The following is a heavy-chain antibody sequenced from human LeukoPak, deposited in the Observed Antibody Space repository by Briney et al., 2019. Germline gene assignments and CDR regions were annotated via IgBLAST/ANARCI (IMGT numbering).Heavy chain of an antibody. J-gene: IGHJ4*02. Sequence: SQTLSLTCAISGGSVSSNSAAWNWIRQSPSRGLEWLGRTYYRSKWYNDYAVSVKSRITINPDTSKNQFSLQLNSVTPEDTAVYYCAREEEIVATVDPFGGFDYWGQGTLVTVSS. V-gene: IGHV6-1*01. CDR2: TYYRSKWYN. CDR3: AREEEIVATVDPFGGFDY. D-gene: IGHD5-12*01. CDR1: GGSVSSNSAA.